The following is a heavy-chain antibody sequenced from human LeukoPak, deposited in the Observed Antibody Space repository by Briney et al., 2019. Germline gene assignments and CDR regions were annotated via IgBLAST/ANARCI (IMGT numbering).Heavy chain of an antibody. J-gene: IGHJ6*02. CDR3: ARRYAMDV. CDR2: IKNDGTRT. Sequence: GGPLRLSCAASGFTFSNTWMHWVRLAPGKGLVWVSRIKNDGTRTDYADPVKGRFTVSRDNAKNTLFLQMNSLRAEDTAVYYCARRYAMDVWGQGTTVTVSS. V-gene: IGHV3-74*01. CDR1: GFTFSNTW.